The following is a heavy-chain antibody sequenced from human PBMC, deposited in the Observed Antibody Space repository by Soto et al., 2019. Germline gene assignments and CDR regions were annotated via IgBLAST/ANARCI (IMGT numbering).Heavy chain of an antibody. CDR2: IWYDGSAT. CDR3: ARDIAVRRIDE. J-gene: IGHJ4*02. V-gene: IGHV3-33*01. CDR1: GFTFSLYG. Sequence: QVQLVQSGGGVVQPGKSLRLSCGASGFTFSLYGMHWVRQAPGKGLEWVSFIWYDGSATYYGDSVKGRFTISKDDSTNMRNLTMNSLRAEYTAVYYCARDIAVRRIDEWGQGTLVTVAS. D-gene: IGHD6-6*01.